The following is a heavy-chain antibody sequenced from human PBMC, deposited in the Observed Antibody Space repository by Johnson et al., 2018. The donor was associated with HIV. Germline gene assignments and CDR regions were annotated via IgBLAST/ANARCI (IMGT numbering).Heavy chain of an antibody. V-gene: IGHV3-11*01. CDR1: GFTFSSYA. Sequence: QVQLVESGGGLVQPGGSLRLSCAASGFTFSSYAMSWIRQAPGKGLEWVSYISSSGSTIYYADSVKGRFTISRDNAKNSLYLQMNSLRAEDTAVYYCARRWIVAARPPENAFDIWGQGTMVTVSS. CDR2: ISSSGSTI. CDR3: ARRWIVAARPPENAFDI. J-gene: IGHJ3*02. D-gene: IGHD6-6*01.